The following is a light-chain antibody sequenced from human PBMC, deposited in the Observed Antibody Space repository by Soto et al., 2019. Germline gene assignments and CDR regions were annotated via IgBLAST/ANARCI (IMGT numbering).Light chain of an antibody. J-gene: IGKJ3*01. CDR3: QQYKNYLT. CDR1: QSISTW. V-gene: IGKV1-5*01. CDR2: GAS. Sequence: DIPMTQSPSTLSASVGDRVTITCRASQSISTWLAWYQRKPGKAPKVLIYGASSLESGVPSRFSGSGSGTEFTLTISSLQPDDFATYYCQQYKNYLTFGPGTKVDIK.